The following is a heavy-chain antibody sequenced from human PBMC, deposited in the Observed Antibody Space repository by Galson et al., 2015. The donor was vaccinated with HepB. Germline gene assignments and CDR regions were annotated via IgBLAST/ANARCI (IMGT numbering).Heavy chain of an antibody. CDR1: GFTVGNNY. V-gene: IGHV3-53*01. Sequence: ALRLSCAASGFTVGNNYMSWVRQAPGKGLQWVSLMYSGGSARYAESVRGRSIISRDSSKNTVYLQMNSLRVEDTAMYYCAAHSMKDIWGQGTMVTVSS. J-gene: IGHJ3*02. CDR2: MYSGGSA. CDR3: AAHSMKDI.